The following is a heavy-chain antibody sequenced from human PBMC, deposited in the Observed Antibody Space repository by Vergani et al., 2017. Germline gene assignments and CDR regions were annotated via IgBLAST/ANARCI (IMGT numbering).Heavy chain of an antibody. D-gene: IGHD6-13*01. CDR1: GFTFSDYY. V-gene: IGHV3-11*01. CDR3: ARVGPPSSSWPYYYYYYMDV. Sequence: QVQLVESGGGLVKPGGSLRLSCAASGFTFSDYYMSWIRQAPGKGLEWVSYISSSGSTIYYADSVKGRFTISRDNAKNSLYLQMNSLRAEATAVYYCARVGPPSSSWPYYYYYYMDVWGKGTTVTVSS. CDR2: ISSSGSTI. J-gene: IGHJ6*03.